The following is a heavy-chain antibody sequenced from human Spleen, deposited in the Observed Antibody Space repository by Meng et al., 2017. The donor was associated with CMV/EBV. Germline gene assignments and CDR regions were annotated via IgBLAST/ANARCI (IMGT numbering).Heavy chain of an antibody. CDR2: IHPHRGDT. CDR3: ARDNNWGTDY. J-gene: IGHJ4*02. CDR1: GYTFTAHY. D-gene: IGHD1-1*01. V-gene: IGHV1-2*02. Sequence: ASVKVSCQASGYTFTAHYFHWVRQAPGQGLEWMGWIHPHRGDTNYTQQFQGRITLSKDTSINTGYMELTRLTADDTAVYYCARDNNWGTDYWGQGTLVTVSS.